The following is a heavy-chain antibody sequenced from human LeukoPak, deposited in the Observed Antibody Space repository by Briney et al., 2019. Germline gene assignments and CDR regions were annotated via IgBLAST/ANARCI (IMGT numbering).Heavy chain of an antibody. CDR2: ISYDGSNK. Sequence: GRSLRLSCAASGFTFSSYAMHWVRQAPGKGLEGVAGISYDGSNKYYADSVKGRFTISRDNSKNTLYLQMNSLRAEDTAVYYCAREWQLAGLNWFDPWGQGTLVTVSS. J-gene: IGHJ5*02. V-gene: IGHV3-30-3*01. CDR1: GFTFSSYA. CDR3: AREWQLAGLNWFDP. D-gene: IGHD6-6*01.